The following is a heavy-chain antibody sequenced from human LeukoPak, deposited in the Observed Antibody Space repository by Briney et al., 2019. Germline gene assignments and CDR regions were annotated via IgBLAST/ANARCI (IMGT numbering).Heavy chain of an antibody. V-gene: IGHV1-18*01. CDR1: GYTFTSYG. CDR3: ARSTYYYGSGSYYNIGVNWFDP. Sequence: ASVKVSCKASGYTFTSYGISWVRQAPGQGLEWMGWISAYNGNTNYAQKLQGRVTMTTDTSTSTAYMELSSLRSEDTAVYYCARSTYYYGSGSYYNIGVNWFDPWGQGTLVTVSS. D-gene: IGHD3-10*01. J-gene: IGHJ5*02. CDR2: ISAYNGNT.